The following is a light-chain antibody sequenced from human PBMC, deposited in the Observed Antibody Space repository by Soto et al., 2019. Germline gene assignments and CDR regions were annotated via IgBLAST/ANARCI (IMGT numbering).Light chain of an antibody. Sequence: EIVLTQSPGTLSLSPGERATLSCRASQSVSSSYLAWYQQKPGQAPRLLIYGASSRATGIPDRFSGSGSGTDFSLTISRLEPEDFSGYYCHQHGSLPLFTFGPGTKVDIK. CDR2: GAS. CDR1: QSVSSSY. J-gene: IGKJ3*01. V-gene: IGKV3-20*01. CDR3: HQHGSLPLFT.